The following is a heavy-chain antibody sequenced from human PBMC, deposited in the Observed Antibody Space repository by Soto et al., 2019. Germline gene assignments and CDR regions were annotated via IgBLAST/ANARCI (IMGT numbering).Heavy chain of an antibody. V-gene: IGHV4-34*01. CDR1: GGSFSGYY. CDR3: ARKDCSGGSCFSPGYYYMDV. J-gene: IGHJ6*03. D-gene: IGHD2-15*01. CDR2: INHSGST. Sequence: QVQLQQWGAGLLKPSETLSLTCAVYGGSFSGYYWSWIRQPPGKGLEWIGEINHSGSTNYNPSLKSRVTISVDTSKNQFSLKLSSVTAADTAVYYCARKDCSGGSCFSPGYYYMDVWGKGTTVTVSS.